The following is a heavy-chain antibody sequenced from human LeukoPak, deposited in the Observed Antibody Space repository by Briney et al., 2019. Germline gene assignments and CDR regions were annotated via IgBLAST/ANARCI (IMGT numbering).Heavy chain of an antibody. D-gene: IGHD1-26*01. CDR2: ISGSGGST. Sequence: GGSLRLSCAASRFTFNSYAMSWVRQAPGKGLEWVSAISGSGGSTYYADSVKGQFTISRDNSKNTLYLQMNSLRAEDTAVYYCARGSGSYYFDYWGQGTLVTVSS. CDR3: ARGSGSYYFDY. CDR1: RFTFNSYA. V-gene: IGHV3-23*01. J-gene: IGHJ4*02.